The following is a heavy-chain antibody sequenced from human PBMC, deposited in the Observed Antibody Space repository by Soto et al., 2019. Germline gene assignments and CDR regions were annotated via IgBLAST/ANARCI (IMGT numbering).Heavy chain of an antibody. CDR2: INHSGST. J-gene: IGHJ4*02. D-gene: IGHD2-15*01. CDR1: GGSFSGYY. Sequence: SETLSLTCAVYGGSFSGYYWTWIRQPPGKGLEWIGEINHSGSTNCNPSLKSRVTISVDTSKNQFSLKLSSVTAADTAVYYCARYGSGECNRGSCYSPFDYWGQGTLVTVSS. CDR3: ARYGSGECNRGSCYSPFDY. V-gene: IGHV4-34*01.